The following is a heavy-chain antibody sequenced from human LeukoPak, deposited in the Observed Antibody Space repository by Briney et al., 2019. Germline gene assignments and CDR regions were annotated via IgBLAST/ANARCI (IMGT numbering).Heavy chain of an antibody. CDR3: AKGHTYGMI. D-gene: IGHD2-8*01. CDR2: ISGSDTTM. V-gene: IGHV3-11*01. J-gene: IGHJ4*02. Sequence: GGSLRLSCAASGFIFSDYYMTWMRQIPGKGLEWVAYISGSDTTMDYAKSVKGRFTISRDNAKDSLYLQMNSLEAGDTAVYYCAKGHTYGMIWGQGTLVSVSS. CDR1: GFIFSDYY.